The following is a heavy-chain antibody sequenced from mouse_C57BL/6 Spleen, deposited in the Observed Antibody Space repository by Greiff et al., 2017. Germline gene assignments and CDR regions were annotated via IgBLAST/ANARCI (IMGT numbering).Heavy chain of an antibody. CDR3: ARDDYDGFFAY. CDR1: GYAFSSYW. V-gene: IGHV1-80*01. D-gene: IGHD2-4*01. Sequence: VQLQESGAELVKPGASVKISCKASGYAFSSYWMNWVKQRPGKGLEWIGQIYPGDGDTNYNGKFKGKATLTADKSSSTAYMQLSSLTSEDSAVYFCARDDYDGFFAYWGQGTLVTVSA. J-gene: IGHJ3*01. CDR2: IYPGDGDT.